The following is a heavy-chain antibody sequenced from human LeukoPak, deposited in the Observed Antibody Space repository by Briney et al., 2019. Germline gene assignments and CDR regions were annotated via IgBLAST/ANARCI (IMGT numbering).Heavy chain of an antibody. Sequence: ASVKVSCKASGYTFTDYYIHWVRQAPGQGLEWMGWINPNSGGTNYAQKFQDRVTMTRDTSISTAYMELSRLTSDDTAVYYCARAADSTGTTGIFTLYWFDPWGQGTLVTVSS. CDR2: INPNSGGT. J-gene: IGHJ5*02. D-gene: IGHD1-1*01. CDR3: ARAADSTGTTGIFTLYWFDP. CDR1: GYTFTDYY. V-gene: IGHV1-2*02.